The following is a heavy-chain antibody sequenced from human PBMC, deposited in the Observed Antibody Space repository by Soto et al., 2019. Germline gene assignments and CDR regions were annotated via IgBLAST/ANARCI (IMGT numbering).Heavy chain of an antibody. CDR3: ARAGAVACFDY. V-gene: IGHV3-30-3*01. CDR1: GFTFSSYA. Sequence: QVQVVESGGGVVQPGRSLRLSCAASGFTFSSYAMHWVRQAPDKGLEWVAVISYDGSNKYYADSVKGRFTISRDNSKNTLYLQMNSLRAEDTAVYYCARAGAVACFDYWGQGTLVTVSS. D-gene: IGHD6-19*01. J-gene: IGHJ4*02. CDR2: ISYDGSNK.